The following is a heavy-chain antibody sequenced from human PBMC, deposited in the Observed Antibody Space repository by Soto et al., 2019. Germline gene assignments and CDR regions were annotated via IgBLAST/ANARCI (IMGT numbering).Heavy chain of an antibody. Sequence: QVQLQESGPGLVKPSQTLSLTCTVSGGSISSGGYYWSWIRQHPGKGLEWIGYIYYSGSTYYNPSLKSRVTISVETSNNQFSLKLSSVTAADSAVYYCAREVEVTAILRNVYYLDYWGQGTLVTVSS. J-gene: IGHJ4*02. CDR1: GGSISSGGYY. D-gene: IGHD2-21*02. CDR2: IYYSGST. V-gene: IGHV4-31*03. CDR3: AREVEVTAILRNVYYLDY.